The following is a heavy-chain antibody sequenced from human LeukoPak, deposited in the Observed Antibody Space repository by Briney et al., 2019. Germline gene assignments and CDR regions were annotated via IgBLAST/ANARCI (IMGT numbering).Heavy chain of an antibody. J-gene: IGHJ2*01. CDR3: AREDYNDDGWYFDL. Sequence: GGSLRLSWAASGXTFRIHWLHWVRQAPGRGLVWVARLKSDGTTTTYADPVKGRFTISRDNAKNTLYLQMNSLRAEDTAVYYCAREDYNDDGWYFDLWGRGTLVTVSS. CDR2: LKSDGTTT. CDR1: GXTFRIHW. V-gene: IGHV3-74*01. D-gene: IGHD4-11*01.